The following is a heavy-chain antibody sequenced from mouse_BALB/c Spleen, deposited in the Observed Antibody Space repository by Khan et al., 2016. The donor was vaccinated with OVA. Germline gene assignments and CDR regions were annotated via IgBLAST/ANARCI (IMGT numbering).Heavy chain of an antibody. CDR1: GYTFTSYT. Sequence: QVQLKESGAELARPGASVKMSCKASGYTFTSYTIHWIKLRPGQGLEWIGYINPSNGYTNYNQKFKDKATLTAEKSSTTAYMELSSLTSDDSALYNCVRDGAYHRSTGWFAYWGQGTLVTVSA. CDR2: INPSNGYT. V-gene: IGHV1-4*01. J-gene: IGHJ3*01. D-gene: IGHD2-14*01. CDR3: VRDGAYHRSTGWFAY.